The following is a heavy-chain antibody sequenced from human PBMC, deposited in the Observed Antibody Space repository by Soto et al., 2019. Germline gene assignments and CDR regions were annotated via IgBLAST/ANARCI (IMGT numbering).Heavy chain of an antibody. J-gene: IGHJ4*02. CDR1: GYTFTGYY. CDR3: ARVTSHYYDSSGYRVQYFDY. V-gene: IGHV1-2*04. D-gene: IGHD3-22*01. Sequence: ASVKVSCKASGYTFTGYYMHWVRQAPGQGLEWMGWINPNSGGTNYAQKFQGWVTMTRDTSISTAYMELSRLRSDDTAVYYCARVTSHYYDSSGYRVQYFDYWGQGTLVTVSS. CDR2: INPNSGGT.